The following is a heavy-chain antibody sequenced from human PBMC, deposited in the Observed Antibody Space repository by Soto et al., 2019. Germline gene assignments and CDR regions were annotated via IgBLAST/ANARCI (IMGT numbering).Heavy chain of an antibody. Sequence: QVQLQESGPGLVKPSQTLSLTCAVSGDSISSRSHYWNWIRRVPGKGLEFIGYIFYTWATYYNPSLTGRISMSVDTSKNQFSLTLRSVTAADTAFYYCAREGRHSGGMRESWFDPWGQGPQVTVSS. V-gene: IGHV4-31*11. CDR1: GDSISSRSHY. CDR3: AREGRHSGGMRESWFDP. D-gene: IGHD3-10*01. CDR2: IFYTWAT. J-gene: IGHJ5*02.